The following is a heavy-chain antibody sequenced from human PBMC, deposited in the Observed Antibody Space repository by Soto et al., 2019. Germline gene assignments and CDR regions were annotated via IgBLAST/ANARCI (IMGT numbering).Heavy chain of an antibody. CDR3: TKSVYDNSGYYLFYFDS. J-gene: IGHJ4*02. CDR2: ISWNSASI. CDR1: GCAFDDYA. D-gene: IGHD3-22*01. V-gene: IGHV3-9*01. Sequence: LRGSCVALGCAFDDYAMNWVRKVPGKGLEWVSGISWNSASIGYADSVKGRFTISRDNAKNSLYLQMDSLRAADTALYYCTKSVYDNSGYYLFYFDSWGQGALVTVSS.